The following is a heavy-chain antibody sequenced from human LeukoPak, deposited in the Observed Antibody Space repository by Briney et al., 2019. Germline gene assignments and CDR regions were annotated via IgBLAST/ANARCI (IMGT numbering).Heavy chain of an antibody. V-gene: IGHV4-38-2*02. D-gene: IGHD2-21*02. J-gene: IGHJ4*02. CDR2: IYYSGST. CDR3: AREGGIVVVTALYFDY. Sequence: SETLSLTCTVSGYSISSGYYWGWIRQPPGKGLEWIGSIYYSGSTYYNPSLKSRVTISVDTSKNQFSLKLSSVTAADTAVYYCAREGGIVVVTALYFDYWGQGTLVTVSS. CDR1: GYSISSGYY.